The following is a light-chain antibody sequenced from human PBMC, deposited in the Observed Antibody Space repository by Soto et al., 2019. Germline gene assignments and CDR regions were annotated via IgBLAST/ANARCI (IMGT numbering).Light chain of an antibody. CDR1: QSVLYSSNNKNY. Sequence: DIVMTQSPDSLAVSLGERATINCKSSQSVLYSSNNKNYLAWYQQKPGQPPKLLIYWASTRVSGVPARFSGSGSGTDFTLTISSLQAEDVAVYYCQQYYKTPPTFGGGTKVEIK. V-gene: IGKV4-1*01. J-gene: IGKJ4*02. CDR3: QQYYKTPPT. CDR2: WAS.